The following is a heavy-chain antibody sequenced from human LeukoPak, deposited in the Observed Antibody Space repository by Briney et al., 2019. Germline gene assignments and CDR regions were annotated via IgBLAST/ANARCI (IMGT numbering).Heavy chain of an antibody. CDR1: GYSISSGYY. CDR3: ASFKITPSYYFDY. D-gene: IGHD2-15*01. CDR2: IYHSGST. J-gene: IGHJ4*02. Sequence: PETLSLTCTVSGYSISSGYYWGWIRQPPGKGLEWIGSIYHSGSTYYNPSLKSRVTISVDTSKNQFSLKLSSVTAADTAAYYCASFKITPSYYFDYWGQGTLVTVSS. V-gene: IGHV4-38-2*02.